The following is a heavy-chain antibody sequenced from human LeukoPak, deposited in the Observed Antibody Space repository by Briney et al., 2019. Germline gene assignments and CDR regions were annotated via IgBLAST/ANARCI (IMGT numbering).Heavy chain of an antibody. CDR2: IYYSGST. Sequence: SETLSLTCTVSGDSISSGDYYWGWIRQPPGKGLEWIGSIYYSGSTYYSPSLKSRVTISVDTSKNQFSLKLSSVTAADTAVYCCARTRYYYNSRSYGAPYYFDYWGQGTLVTVSS. D-gene: IGHD3-10*01. CDR3: ARTRYYYNSRSYGAPYYFDY. J-gene: IGHJ4*02. V-gene: IGHV4-39*01. CDR1: GDSISSGDYY.